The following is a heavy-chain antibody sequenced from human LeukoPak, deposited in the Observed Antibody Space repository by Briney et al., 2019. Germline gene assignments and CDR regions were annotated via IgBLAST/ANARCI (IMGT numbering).Heavy chain of an antibody. CDR2: ISYDGSNK. CDR3: ARDHVLRFLEWLLLD. D-gene: IGHD3-3*01. Sequence: GRSLRLSCAASGFTFSSYGMHWVRQAPGKGLEWVAVISYDGSNKYYADSVKGRFTISRDNSKNTLYLQMNSLRAEDTAVYYCARDHVLRFLEWLLLDWGQGTLVTVSS. J-gene: IGHJ4*02. CDR1: GFTFSSYG. V-gene: IGHV3-30*19.